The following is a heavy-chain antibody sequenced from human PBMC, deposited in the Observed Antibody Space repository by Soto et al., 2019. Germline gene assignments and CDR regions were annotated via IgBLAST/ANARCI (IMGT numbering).Heavy chain of an antibody. Sequence: GGSLRLSCAASGFTFSSYAMSWVRQAPGKGLEWVSSISVSGGSTYYADSVKGRFTISRDNSKNTLYLQMNSLRAEDTAIYFCAKGSYGDYVLDYWGQGTLVTVS. CDR2: ISVSGGST. V-gene: IGHV3-23*01. D-gene: IGHD4-17*01. J-gene: IGHJ4*02. CDR3: AKGSYGDYVLDY. CDR1: GFTFSSYA.